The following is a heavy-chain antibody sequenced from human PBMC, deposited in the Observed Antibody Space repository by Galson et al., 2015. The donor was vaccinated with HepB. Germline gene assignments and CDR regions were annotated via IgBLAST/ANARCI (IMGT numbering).Heavy chain of an antibody. V-gene: IGHV1-2*06. CDR2: INPNSGGT. J-gene: IGHJ4*02. D-gene: IGHD3-16*02. CDR3: ARVKFYDYSWGSFRPYYFDY. CDR1: GYTFTGHY. Sequence: SVKVSCKASGYTFTGHYMHWVRQAPGQGLEWMGRINPNSGGTNYAQKFQGRVTMTGDTSISTAYMELSRLTSDDTAIYYCARVKFYDYSWGSFRPYYFDYWGQGSLVTVSS.